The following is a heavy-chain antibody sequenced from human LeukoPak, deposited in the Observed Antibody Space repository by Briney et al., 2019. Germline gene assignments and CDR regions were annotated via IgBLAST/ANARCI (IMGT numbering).Heavy chain of an antibody. D-gene: IGHD2-2*02. CDR3: AKDKAPYCSSTSCYSSYDAFDI. CDR2: ISYDGSNK. V-gene: IGHV3-30*18. J-gene: IGHJ3*02. CDR1: GFTFSSYG. Sequence: GRSLRLSCAASGFTFSSYGMHWVRQAPGKGLEWVAVISYDGSNKYYADSVKGRFTISRDNSKNTLYPQMNSLRAEDTAVYYCAKDKAPYCSSTSCYSSYDAFDIWGQGTMVTVSS.